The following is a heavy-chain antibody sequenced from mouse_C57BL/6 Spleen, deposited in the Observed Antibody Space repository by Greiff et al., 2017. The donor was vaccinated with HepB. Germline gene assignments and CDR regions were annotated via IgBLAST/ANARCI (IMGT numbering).Heavy chain of an antibody. V-gene: IGHV1-64*01. CDR1: GYTFTSYW. J-gene: IGHJ3*01. CDR2: IHPNSGST. CDR3: ARQATMVTTGFAD. D-gene: IGHD2-2*01. Sequence: QVQLQQPGAELVKPGASVKLSCKASGYTFTSYWMHWVKQRPGQGLEWIGMIHPNSGSTNYNEKFKSKATLTVDKSSSTAYMQLSSLTSEDSAVYYCARQATMVTTGFADWGQGTLVTVAA.